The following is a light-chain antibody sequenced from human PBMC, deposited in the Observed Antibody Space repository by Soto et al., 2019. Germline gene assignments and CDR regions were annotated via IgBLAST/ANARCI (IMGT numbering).Light chain of an antibody. CDR3: QQYGRS. V-gene: IGKV3-20*01. Sequence: EIVLTQSPGTLSLSPGERATLSCRASQSVTSDYLAWYQQKPGQAPRLLIHGASSRATGIPDRFSGSGSGTDFTLTISRVEREDFAVYDCQQYGRSFGQGTKVEIK. J-gene: IGKJ1*01. CDR1: QSVTSDY. CDR2: GAS.